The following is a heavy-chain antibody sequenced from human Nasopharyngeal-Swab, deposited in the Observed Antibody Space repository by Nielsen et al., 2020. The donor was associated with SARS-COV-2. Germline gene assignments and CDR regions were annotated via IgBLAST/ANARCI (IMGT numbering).Heavy chain of an antibody. CDR2: LNSDGSST. D-gene: IGHD1-26*01. Sequence: RGSLRLSCTASGFTFSSFWMHWVRQAPGKGLVWVSRLNSDGSSTSYADSVQGRFTISRDNSKNTLYLQMSSLRDEDTAVYYCVREFEATGATYLDYWGLGTLVTVSS. J-gene: IGHJ4*02. CDR1: GFTFSSFW. CDR3: VREFEATGATYLDY. V-gene: IGHV3-74*01.